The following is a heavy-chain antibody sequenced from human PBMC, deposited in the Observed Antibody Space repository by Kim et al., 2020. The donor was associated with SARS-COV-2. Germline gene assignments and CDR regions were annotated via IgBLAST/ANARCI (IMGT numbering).Heavy chain of an antibody. J-gene: IGHJ5*02. CDR3: AKDWGLAFDP. D-gene: IGHD3-16*01. CDR2: NK. Sequence: NKYYADSVKGRFTISRDNSKNTLYLQMNSLRAEDTAVYYCAKDWGLAFDPWGQGTLVTVSS. V-gene: IGHV3-30*02.